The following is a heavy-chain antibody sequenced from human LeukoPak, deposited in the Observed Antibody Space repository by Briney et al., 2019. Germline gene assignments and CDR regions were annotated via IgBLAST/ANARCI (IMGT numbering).Heavy chain of an antibody. CDR2: ISYDGSNK. J-gene: IGHJ5*01. Sequence: GGSLRLSCAASGFTFSSYAMHWVRQAPGKGLEWVAVISYDGSNKYYADSVKGRFTISRDTSKNTLYLQMHSLTAEDTAVYYCARDSPFGVVGATDSWGQGTLVTVSS. CDR3: ARDSPFGVVGATDS. D-gene: IGHD1-26*01. V-gene: IGHV3-30*01. CDR1: GFTFSSYA.